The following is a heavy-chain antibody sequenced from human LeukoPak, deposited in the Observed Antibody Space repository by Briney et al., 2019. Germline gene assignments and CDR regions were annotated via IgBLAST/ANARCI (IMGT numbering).Heavy chain of an antibody. CDR2: IYHSGST. CDR3: ARLIWFGELYYIDV. D-gene: IGHD3-10*01. CDR1: GYSISSGYY. Sequence: ASETLSLTCTVSGYSISSGYYWGWIGQPPGKGLEWIGSIYHSGSTYYNPSLKSRVTISVDTSKNQFSLKLSSVTAADTAVYYCARLIWFGELYYIDVWGKGTTVTVSS. V-gene: IGHV4-38-2*02. J-gene: IGHJ6*03.